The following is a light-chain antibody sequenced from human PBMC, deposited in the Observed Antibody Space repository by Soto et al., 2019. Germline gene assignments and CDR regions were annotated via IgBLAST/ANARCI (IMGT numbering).Light chain of an antibody. CDR1: QSVSSN. CDR2: DTS. Sequence: EIVMTQSPATLSVSPGEGATLSCRASQSVSSNLAWYQQKPGQAPRVLIYDTSSRAIGIPDRFSGSGSGTDFTLTISSLEPEDFAVYYCQQYGSSPYTCGQGTKLEIK. CDR3: QQYGSSPYT. V-gene: IGKV3-20*01. J-gene: IGKJ2*01.